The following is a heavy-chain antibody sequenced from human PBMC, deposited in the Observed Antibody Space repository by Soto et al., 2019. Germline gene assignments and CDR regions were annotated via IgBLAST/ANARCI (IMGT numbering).Heavy chain of an antibody. CDR1: GFTFSDYY. CDR3: AYYDSSPDAFDI. D-gene: IGHD3-22*01. Sequence: QVQLVESGGGLVKPGGSLRLSCAASGFTFSDYYMSWLRQAPGKGLEWVSYISSSGSTIYYADSVKGRFTISMDNAKNSLYLQMNSLRAEDTAVYYCAYYDSSPDAFDIWGQGTMVTVSS. CDR2: ISSSGSTI. J-gene: IGHJ3*02. V-gene: IGHV3-11*01.